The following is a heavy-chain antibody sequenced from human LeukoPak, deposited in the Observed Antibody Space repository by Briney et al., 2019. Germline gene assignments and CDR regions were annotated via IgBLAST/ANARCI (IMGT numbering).Heavy chain of an antibody. Sequence: GGSLRLSCAAPGFTFSSYWMHWVRQAPGEGLVWVSRINSDGSSTSYADSVKGRFTISRDNAKNTLYLQMNSLRAEDTAVYYCATESPGGVASDYWGQGTLVTVSS. V-gene: IGHV3-74*01. CDR2: INSDGSST. J-gene: IGHJ4*02. CDR3: ATESPGGVASDY. CDR1: GFTFSSYW. D-gene: IGHD4-23*01.